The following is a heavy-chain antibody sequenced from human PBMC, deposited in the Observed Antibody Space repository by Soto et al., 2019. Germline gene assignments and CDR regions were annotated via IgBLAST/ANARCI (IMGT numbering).Heavy chain of an antibody. CDR2: ISGNGEII. D-gene: IGHD4-17*01. CDR1: GFTFDNYG. Sequence: PGGSLRLSCAASGFTFDNYGMSWVRQAPGKGLEWISYISGNGEIIQYAASARGRFTISRDNAENSVYLEMDSLRAEDTALYYCARDVDADFRTDFDYWGRGTLVTVSS. CDR3: ARDVDADFRTDFDY. J-gene: IGHJ4*02. V-gene: IGHV3-20*04.